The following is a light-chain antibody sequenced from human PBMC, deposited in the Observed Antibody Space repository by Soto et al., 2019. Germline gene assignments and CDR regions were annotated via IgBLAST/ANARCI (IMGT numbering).Light chain of an antibody. CDR3: NSYAGSNNFL. CDR1: SSDVGGYNY. Sequence: QSALTQPPSASGSPGQSVTISCTGTSSDVGGYNYVSWYQQHPGKAPKLMIYEVSKRPSGVPDRFSGSKSGNTASLTVSGLQAEDEADYYCNSYAGSNNFLFGTGTKLHRP. CDR2: EVS. V-gene: IGLV2-8*01. J-gene: IGLJ1*01.